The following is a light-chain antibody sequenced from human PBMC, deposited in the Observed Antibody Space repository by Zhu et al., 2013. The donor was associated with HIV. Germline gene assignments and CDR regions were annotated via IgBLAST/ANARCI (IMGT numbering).Light chain of an antibody. V-gene: IGKV3-20*01. CDR3: QQYDTLPYS. J-gene: IGKJ2*03. Sequence: EIVLTQSPGTLSLSPGERATLSCRASQSVNSNYLAWYQQKPGQAPTLLVYGASTRATGIPDRFSGSGSGTDFTLSISRLEPEDFAFYYCQQYDTLPYSFGQGTRLDIK. CDR2: GAS. CDR1: QSVNSNY.